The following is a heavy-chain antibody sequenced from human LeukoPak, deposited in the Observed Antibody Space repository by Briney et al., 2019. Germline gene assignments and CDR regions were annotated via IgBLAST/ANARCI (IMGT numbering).Heavy chain of an antibody. CDR3: ARAKLLTPYGSGSYTIDY. J-gene: IGHJ4*02. CDR2: IYHSGST. D-gene: IGHD3-10*01. V-gene: IGHV4-4*02. Sequence: PSETLSLTCAVSGGSISSSNWWSWVRQPPGKGLEWIGEIYHSGSTNYNPSLKSRVTISVDKSKNQFSLKLSSVTAADTAVYYCARAKLLTPYGSGSYTIDYWGQGTLVTVSS. CDR1: GGSISSSNW.